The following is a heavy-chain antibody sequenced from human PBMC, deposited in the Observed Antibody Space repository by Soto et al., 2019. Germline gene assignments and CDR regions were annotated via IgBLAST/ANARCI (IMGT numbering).Heavy chain of an antibody. CDR3: ARGDIVVVPAAIGRRYYYYYGMDV. CDR1: GGSISSDY. D-gene: IGHD2-2*01. CDR2: IYTSGST. Sequence: QVQLQESGPGLVKPSETLSLTCTVSGGSISSDYWSWIRQPAGKGLEWIGRIYTSGSTNYNPSLKSRVTMSVDTSKNQSSLKLSSVTAADTAVYYCARGDIVVVPAAIGRRYYYYYGMDVWGQGTTVTVSS. V-gene: IGHV4-4*07. J-gene: IGHJ6*02.